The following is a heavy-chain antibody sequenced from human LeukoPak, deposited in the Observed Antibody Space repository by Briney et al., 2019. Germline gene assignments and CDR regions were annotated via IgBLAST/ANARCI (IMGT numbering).Heavy chain of an antibody. CDR1: GFTFSSYA. CDR3: AKDKIVGGGRWEFDH. Sequence: GGSLRLTCEGSGFTFSSYAMTWVRQAPGKGLEWVSGIVGSSGNTYYADSVKGRFTISRDISKGTLYLQMNSLRVEDTAQYYCAKDKIVGGGRWEFDHWGRGTLVTVSS. V-gene: IGHV3-23*01. D-gene: IGHD1-26*01. J-gene: IGHJ5*02. CDR2: IVGSSGNT.